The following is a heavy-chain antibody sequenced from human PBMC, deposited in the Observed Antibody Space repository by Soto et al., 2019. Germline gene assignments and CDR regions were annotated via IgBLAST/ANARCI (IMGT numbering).Heavy chain of an antibody. D-gene: IGHD3-22*01. Sequence: QVQLVQSGAEVKNPGASVKVSCKASGYIFTSYGISWVRQAPGQGLEWMGWISAHNANTNYAQKFQGRVTMTTDTSTSTAHIELRSLRSDDTAVYYCATERLAYYFDTSGEDFDYWGQGTLVTVSS. J-gene: IGHJ4*02. CDR1: GYIFTSYG. CDR3: ATERLAYYFDTSGEDFDY. V-gene: IGHV1-18*01. CDR2: ISAHNANT.